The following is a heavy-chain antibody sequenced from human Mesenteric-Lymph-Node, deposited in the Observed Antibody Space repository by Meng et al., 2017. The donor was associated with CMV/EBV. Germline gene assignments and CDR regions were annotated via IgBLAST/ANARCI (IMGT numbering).Heavy chain of an antibody. CDR3: ARDCSSTSCYTSEGDFDY. Sequence: GGSLRLSCAASGFAFSNYALHWVRQAPGKGLEWVAIISFDGSNKYYADSVKGRFTISRDNAKNSLYLRMNSLRAEDTAVYYCARDCSSTSCYTSEGDFDYWGQGTLVTVSS. V-gene: IGHV3-30*04. J-gene: IGHJ4*02. D-gene: IGHD2-2*02. CDR2: ISFDGSNK. CDR1: GFAFSNYA.